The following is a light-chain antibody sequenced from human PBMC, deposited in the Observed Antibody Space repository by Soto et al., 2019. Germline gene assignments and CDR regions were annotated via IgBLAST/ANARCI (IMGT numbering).Light chain of an antibody. CDR2: GAS. V-gene: IGKV3-15*01. CDR3: QQYNNWLGT. CDR1: QSVSSN. Sequence: EIVMTQSPATLSVSPGERVTLSCRASQSVSSNLAWFQQKPGQAPRLLIHGASSRATGIPARFSGSGSGTEFTLTIGSLQSEDFAVYYCQQYNNWLGTFGGGTKVEIK. J-gene: IGKJ4*01.